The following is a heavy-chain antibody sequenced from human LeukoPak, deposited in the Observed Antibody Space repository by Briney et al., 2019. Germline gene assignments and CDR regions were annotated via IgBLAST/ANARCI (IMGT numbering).Heavy chain of an antibody. CDR2: INPNSGGT. Sequence: ASVKVSCKASGYTFTGYYMHGVRQAPGQGLEWMGWINPNSGGTNYAQKFQGRVTMTRDTSISTAYMELSRLRSDDTAVYYCARDLGYCSSTSCYNWFDPWGQGNLVTVSS. CDR3: ARDLGYCSSTSCYNWFDP. J-gene: IGHJ5*02. V-gene: IGHV1-2*02. D-gene: IGHD2-2*03. CDR1: GYTFTGYY.